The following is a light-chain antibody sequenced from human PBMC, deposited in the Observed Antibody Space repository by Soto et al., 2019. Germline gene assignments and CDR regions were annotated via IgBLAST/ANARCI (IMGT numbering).Light chain of an antibody. J-gene: IGKJ2*02. CDR2: DAS. CDR3: QQRSSWPRGT. V-gene: IGKV3-11*01. Sequence: EIVLTQSPATLSLSPGERATLSCRASQSVSSYLAWYQQKPGQAPRLLIHDASNRATGIPARFSGSVSGTDLTLTISRLEPEDFALYSCQQRSSWPRGTFGQGTKLEIK. CDR1: QSVSSY.